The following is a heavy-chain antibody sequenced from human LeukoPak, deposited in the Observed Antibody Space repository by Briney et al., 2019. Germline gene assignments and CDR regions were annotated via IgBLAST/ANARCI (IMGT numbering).Heavy chain of an antibody. D-gene: IGHD3-22*01. V-gene: IGHV1-2*06. J-gene: IGHJ4*02. CDR1: AYTFTGYY. CDR3: ARRYDSSGYYYTPPGY. CDR2: INPNSGGT. Sequence: ASVKVSCKASAYTFTGYYMHWVRQAPGQGLEWMGRINPNSGGTNYAQKFQGRVTMTRDTSISTAYMELSRLRSDDTAVYYCARRYDSSGYYYTPPGYWGQGTLVTVSS.